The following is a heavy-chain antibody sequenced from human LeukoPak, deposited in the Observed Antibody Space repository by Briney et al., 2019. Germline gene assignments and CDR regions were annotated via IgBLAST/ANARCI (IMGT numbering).Heavy chain of an antibody. CDR3: ARRTSFWNPTNMDV. CDR2: IYYSGST. J-gene: IGHJ6*03. CDR1: GGSISSYY. V-gene: IGHV4-59*08. Sequence: SETLSLTCTVSGGSISSYYWSWIRQPPGKGLEWIGYIYYSGSTNYNPSLKSRVTISVDTSKNQFSLKLSSVTAADTAVYYCARRTSFWNPTNMDVWGKGTTVTVSS. D-gene: IGHD1-1*01.